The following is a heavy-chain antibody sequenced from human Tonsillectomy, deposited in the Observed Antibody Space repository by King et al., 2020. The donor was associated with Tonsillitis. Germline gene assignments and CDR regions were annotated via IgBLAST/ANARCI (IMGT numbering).Heavy chain of an antibody. D-gene: IGHD5-12*01. CDR2: ISSSSSYI. CDR1: GFTFSSYS. J-gene: IGHJ5*02. V-gene: IGHV3-21*01. CDR3: ASERDMVATGWFDP. Sequence: DVQLVESGGGLVKPGGSLRLSCAASGFTFSSYSMNWVRQAPGKGLEWVSSISSSSSYIYYADTVKGRFTISRDNAKNSLYLQMNSLRAEDTAVYYCASERDMVATGWFDPWGQGTLVTVSS.